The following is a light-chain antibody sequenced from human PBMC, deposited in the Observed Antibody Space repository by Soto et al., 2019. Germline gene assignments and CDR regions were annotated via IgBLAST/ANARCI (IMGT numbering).Light chain of an antibody. V-gene: IGKV3-11*01. CDR1: QNLNDY. CDR2: DAS. J-gene: IGKJ4*01. Sequence: EIVVTQSPATLSLSPGERATLFCRASQNLNDYLVWYQQKPGQAPRLLIYDASKRATGIPARFSGSGSGTDFALTISRLQPEDFAVYYCQQRRDWPRTFGGGTKVEI. CDR3: QQRRDWPRT.